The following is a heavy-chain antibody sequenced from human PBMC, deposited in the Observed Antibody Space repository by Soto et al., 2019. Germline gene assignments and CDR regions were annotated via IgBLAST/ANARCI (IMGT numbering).Heavy chain of an antibody. V-gene: IGHV1-2*04. Sequence: ASVKVYCKASGDTFSSYGIDWVRQAPGQGLEWMGWINPISGGTNYAQKIQGWVTMTTDTSISTAYMELSRLRSDDTAVYYCAISSSPLNWFDPWGQGTLVTVSS. CDR2: INPISGGT. CDR1: GDTFSSYG. J-gene: IGHJ5*02. D-gene: IGHD6-6*01. CDR3: AISSSPLNWFDP.